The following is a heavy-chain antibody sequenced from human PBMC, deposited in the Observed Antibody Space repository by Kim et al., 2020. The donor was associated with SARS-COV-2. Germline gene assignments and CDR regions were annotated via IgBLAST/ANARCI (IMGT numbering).Heavy chain of an antibody. CDR3: AKANYDSSGAERGAFDI. D-gene: IGHD3-22*01. V-gene: IGHV3-23*01. CDR2: ISGSGGST. CDR1: GFTFSSYA. J-gene: IGHJ3*02. Sequence: GGSLRLSCAASGFTFSSYAMSWVRQAPGKGLEWVSAISGSGGSTYYADSVKGRFTISRDNSKNTLYLQMNSLRAEDTAVYYCAKANYDSSGAERGAFDIWGQGTMVTVSS.